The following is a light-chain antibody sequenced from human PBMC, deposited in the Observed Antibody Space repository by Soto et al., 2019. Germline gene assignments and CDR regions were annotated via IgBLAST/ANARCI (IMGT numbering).Light chain of an antibody. CDR1: QTISSR. V-gene: IGKV1-5*03. CDR2: KAT. CDR3: QQYNEFQYT. Sequence: DIQMTQSPSSLSASVGDRVTITCRASQTISSRLAWYQQKPGQAPKLLIYKATNIQTGVASRFSGSGSGTEFSLTISSLQPDDFAVYYCQQYNEFQYTFGQGTRLDI. J-gene: IGKJ2*01.